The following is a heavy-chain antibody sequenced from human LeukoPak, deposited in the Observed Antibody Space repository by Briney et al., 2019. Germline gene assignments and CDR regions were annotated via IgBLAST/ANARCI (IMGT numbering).Heavy chain of an antibody. CDR2: ISAYNGNT. CDR3: AREGPSGYADY. J-gene: IGHJ4*02. D-gene: IGHD5-12*01. Sequence: ASVKVSCKASGYTFTSYGISWVRQPPGKGLEWMGWISAYNGNTNYAQKLQGRVTMTTDTSTSTAYMELRSLRSDDAAVYYCAREGPSGYADYWGQGTLVTVSS. CDR1: GYTFTSYG. V-gene: IGHV1-18*01.